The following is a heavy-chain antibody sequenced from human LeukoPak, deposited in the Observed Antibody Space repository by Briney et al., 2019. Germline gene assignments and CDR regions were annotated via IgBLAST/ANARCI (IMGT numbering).Heavy chain of an antibody. V-gene: IGHV3-48*04. CDR2: SSSSSTI. CDR3: ARYCSGGSCYSDAFDI. Sequence: SSSSSTIYYADSVKGRFTISRDNAKNSLYLQMNSLRAEDTAVYYCARYCSGGSCYSDAFDIWGQGTMVTVSS. D-gene: IGHD2-15*01. J-gene: IGHJ3*02.